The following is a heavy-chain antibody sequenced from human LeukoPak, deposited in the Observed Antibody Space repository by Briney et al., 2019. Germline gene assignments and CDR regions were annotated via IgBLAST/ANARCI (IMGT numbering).Heavy chain of an antibody. CDR2: INHNGST. CDR3: ATIYGSGSRARFDP. V-gene: IGHV4-34*01. J-gene: IGHJ5*02. Sequence: SETLSLTCAVYGGSFSGYYWSWIRQPPGKGLEWIWEINHNGSTNYNPSLKSRVTISVATSKNQFSLKPSSVTAADTAVYSCATIYGSGSRARFDPWGQGTLVTVSS. D-gene: IGHD3-10*01. CDR1: GGSFSGYY.